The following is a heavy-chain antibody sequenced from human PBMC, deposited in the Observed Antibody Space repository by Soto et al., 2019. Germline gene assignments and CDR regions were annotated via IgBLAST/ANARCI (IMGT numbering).Heavy chain of an antibody. V-gene: IGHV4-39*01. Sequence: PSETLSLTCSVSGDSISSSYYLWGWIRQPPGKGLEWIGTIYYSESTYYNPSLKSRVTISVDTSKNQFSLKLSSVTAADTAVYYCARLQVAPYDSSGYYRIKYYFDYWGQGTLVTVSS. CDR3: ARLQVAPYDSSGYYRIKYYFDY. CDR1: GDSISSSYYL. CDR2: IYYSEST. D-gene: IGHD3-22*01. J-gene: IGHJ4*02.